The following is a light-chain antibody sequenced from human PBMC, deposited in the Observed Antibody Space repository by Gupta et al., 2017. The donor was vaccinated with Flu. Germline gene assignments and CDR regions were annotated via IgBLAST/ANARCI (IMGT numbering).Light chain of an antibody. Sequence: DIQMTQFPSSLSASVVYRVTITFRASQNIDIYLNWYHQKAGKAPKLLISAASNLQDGVPSRFSGSGSGTDITRKISRRQPEDFAKYYCQQSDGVHRTFGQGTKLEIK. CDR2: AAS. V-gene: IGKV1-39*01. CDR1: QNIDIY. J-gene: IGKJ1*01. CDR3: QQSDGVHRT.